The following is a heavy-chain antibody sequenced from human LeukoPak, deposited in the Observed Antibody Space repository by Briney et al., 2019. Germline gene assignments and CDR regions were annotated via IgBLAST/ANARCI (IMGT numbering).Heavy chain of an antibody. Sequence: PGGSLRLSCAASGFTFSSYSMNWVRQAPGKGLEWVSSISSSSSYIYYADSVKGRFTISRDNAKNSLYLQMNCLRAEDTAVYYCARDGDPHPSYCGGDCSSDAFDIWGQGTMVTVSS. CDR3: ARDGDPHPSYCGGDCSSDAFDI. J-gene: IGHJ3*02. CDR2: ISSSSSYI. CDR1: GFTFSSYS. V-gene: IGHV3-21*01. D-gene: IGHD2-21*01.